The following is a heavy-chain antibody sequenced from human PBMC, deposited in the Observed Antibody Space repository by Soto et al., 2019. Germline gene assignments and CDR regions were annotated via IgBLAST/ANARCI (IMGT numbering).Heavy chain of an antibody. V-gene: IGHV1-8*01. J-gene: IGHJ6*03. D-gene: IGHD2-15*01. CDR2: MNPNSGNT. Sequence: GASVKVSCKASGYTFTSYDIKWVRQATGQGLEWMGWMNPNSGNTGYAQKFQGRVTMTRNTSISTAYMELSSLRSEDTAVYYCARGRRCSGGSCYSYYYYMDVWGKGTTVTVSS. CDR3: ARGRRCSGGSCYSYYYYMDV. CDR1: GYTFTSYD.